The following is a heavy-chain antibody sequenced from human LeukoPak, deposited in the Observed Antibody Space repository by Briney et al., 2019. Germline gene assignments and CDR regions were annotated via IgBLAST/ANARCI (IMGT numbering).Heavy chain of an antibody. CDR3: ARALSGYCSGGSCYSFGY. CDR2: IYSGGST. Sequence: PGGSLRLSCAASGFTVSSNYMSWVRQAPGKGLEWVSVIYSGGSTYYADSVKGRFTISRDNSKNTLYLQMNSLRAEDTAVYYCARALSGYCSGGSCYSFGYWGQGTLVTVSS. D-gene: IGHD2-15*01. CDR1: GFTVSSNY. J-gene: IGHJ4*02. V-gene: IGHV3-66*01.